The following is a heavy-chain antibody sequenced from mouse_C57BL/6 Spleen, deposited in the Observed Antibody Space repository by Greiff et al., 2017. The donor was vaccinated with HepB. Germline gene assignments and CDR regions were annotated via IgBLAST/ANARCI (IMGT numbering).Heavy chain of an antibody. V-gene: IGHV5-17*01. CDR2: ISSGRSTI. CDR1: GFTFSDYG. D-gene: IGHD2-1*01. CDR3: ARGGNYAWFAY. J-gene: IGHJ3*01. Sequence: DVQLQESGGGLVKPGGSLKLSCAASGFTFSDYGMHWVRQAPEKGLEWVAYISSGRSTIYYADTVKGRFTISRDNAKNTLFLQMTSLRSEDTAMYYCARGGNYAWFAYWGQGTLVTVAA.